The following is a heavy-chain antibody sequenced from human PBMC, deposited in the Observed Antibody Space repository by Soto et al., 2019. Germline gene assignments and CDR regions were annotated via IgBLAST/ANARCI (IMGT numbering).Heavy chain of an antibody. Sequence: SETLSLTCTVSGGSISSGGYYWGWIRQHPGKGLEWIGYIYYSGSTYYNPSLESRVTISVDTSKNQFSLKLSSVTAADTAVYYCARSDGDAFDIWGQGKMVTVSS. V-gene: IGHV4-31*03. J-gene: IGHJ3*02. CDR1: GGSISSGGYY. CDR3: ARSDGDAFDI. CDR2: IYYSGST.